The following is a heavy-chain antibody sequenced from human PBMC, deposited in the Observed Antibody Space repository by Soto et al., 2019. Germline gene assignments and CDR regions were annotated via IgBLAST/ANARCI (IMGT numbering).Heavy chain of an antibody. Sequence: ASVKVSFTTSCYALSNYYMHWVRQAPGQGLEWMGWINPNTSVTNYAQNFQGRVAMTRDTSISTAYMELSVRRSDDTAVYYWATDRDPTFFDYRGQGTLVTVS. CDR3: ATDRDPTFFDY. CDR1: CYALSNYY. J-gene: IGHJ4*02. V-gene: IGHV1-2*02. CDR2: INPNTSVT.